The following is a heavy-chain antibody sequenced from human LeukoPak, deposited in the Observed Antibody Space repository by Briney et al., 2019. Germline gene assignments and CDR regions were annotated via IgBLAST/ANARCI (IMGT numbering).Heavy chain of an antibody. CDR1: GLTVSSNY. V-gene: IGHV3-11*05. Sequence: GGSLRLSCAASGLTVSSNYMTWVRQAPGKGLEWVSYISTSVRHTNYADSVKSRFTISRDNAKKSLSLQMNSLRAEDTAVYYCARERGNSGYDVDYWGQGTLVTVSS. CDR2: ISTSVRHT. J-gene: IGHJ4*02. CDR3: ARERGNSGYDVDY. D-gene: IGHD5-12*01.